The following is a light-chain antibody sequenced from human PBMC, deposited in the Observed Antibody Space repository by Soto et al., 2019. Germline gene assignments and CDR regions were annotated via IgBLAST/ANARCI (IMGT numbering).Light chain of an antibody. J-gene: IGKJ2*01. CDR2: DVS. Sequence: DIQMTQSPASLSASVGDRVIMTCRASQAIARYLNWYQHKPGKAPKLLIYDVSRLERGVPSRFSGSGSGTDVTFTISSLQPEDFATYYCQQTDDLPRYTFGQGTKLEMK. CDR3: QQTDDLPRYT. CDR1: QAIARY. V-gene: IGKV1-33*01.